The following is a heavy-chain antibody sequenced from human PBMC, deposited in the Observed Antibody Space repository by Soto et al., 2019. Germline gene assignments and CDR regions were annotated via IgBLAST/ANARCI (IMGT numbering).Heavy chain of an antibody. CDR2: VSPYDDNT. CDR1: GYRITSFG. V-gene: IGHV1-18*01. J-gene: IGHJ6*02. Sequence: GASVKPCSKASGYRITSFGIRSGRQAPGRRLQWVGWVSPYDDNTKYEQILQGRVSMTTDTSSNTAYMELRSLRSDDTAMYYCARGGYYDSSGSRNDHYYVMNVWGQGTTVTGSS. CDR3: ARGGYYDSSGSRNDHYYVMNV. D-gene: IGHD3-22*01.